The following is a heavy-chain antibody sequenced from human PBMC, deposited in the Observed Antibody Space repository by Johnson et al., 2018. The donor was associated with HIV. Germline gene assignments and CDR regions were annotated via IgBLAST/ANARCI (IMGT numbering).Heavy chain of an antibody. Sequence: QMLLVESGGGVVQPGRSLRLSCAASGFTFSSYAMHWVRQAPGKGLEWVAVISYDGSEKYYVDSVKGRFTISRDNSENTVYLQMNSLRAEDTAVYYCARDCSYGSNDAFDIWGQGTMVTVSS. D-gene: IGHD5-18*01. CDR2: ISYDGSEK. CDR3: ARDCSYGSNDAFDI. V-gene: IGHV3-30*14. CDR1: GFTFSSYA. J-gene: IGHJ3*02.